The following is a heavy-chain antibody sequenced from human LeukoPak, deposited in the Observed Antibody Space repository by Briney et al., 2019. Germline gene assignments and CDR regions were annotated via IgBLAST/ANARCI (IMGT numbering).Heavy chain of an antibody. CDR1: GYTFTSYD. Sequence: ASVKVSCKASGYTFTSYDINWVRQATGQGLEWMGWMNPNSGNTGYAQKFQGRVTMTRNTSISTAYMELSSLRSEDTAVYYCAKSAAVWFGELLGDDAFDIWGQGTMVTVSS. CDR3: AKSAAVWFGELLGDDAFDI. CDR2: MNPNSGNT. D-gene: IGHD3-10*01. V-gene: IGHV1-8*01. J-gene: IGHJ3*02.